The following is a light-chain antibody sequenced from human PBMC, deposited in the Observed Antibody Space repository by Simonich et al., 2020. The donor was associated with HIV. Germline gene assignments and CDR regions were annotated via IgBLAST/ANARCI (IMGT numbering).Light chain of an antibody. CDR3: QQYNNWPYT. V-gene: IGKV1-33*01. Sequence: DIQMTQSPSSLSASVGERITITCQASQDIRNDLNLYQQKPGKAPKLVIYDASNLETWLPSSVSGSGSGTDFTLTISSRQSEDFAVYYCQQYNNWPYTFGQGTKLEIK. CDR2: DAS. CDR1: QDIRND. J-gene: IGKJ2*01.